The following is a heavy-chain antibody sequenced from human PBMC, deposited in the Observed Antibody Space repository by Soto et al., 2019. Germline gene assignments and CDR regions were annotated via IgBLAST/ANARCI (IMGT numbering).Heavy chain of an antibody. J-gene: IGHJ3*02. V-gene: IGHV4-30-4*01. CDR3: ARGKVVVVISGAFDI. CDR2: IYYSGST. Sequence: SETLSLTCTVSGGSISSGDYYWSWIRQPPGKGLEWIGYIYYSGSTYYNPSLKSRVTISVDTSKNQFSLKLSSVTAADTAVYYCARGKVVVVISGAFDIWGQGTMVTVSS. D-gene: IGHD3-22*01. CDR1: GGSISSGDYY.